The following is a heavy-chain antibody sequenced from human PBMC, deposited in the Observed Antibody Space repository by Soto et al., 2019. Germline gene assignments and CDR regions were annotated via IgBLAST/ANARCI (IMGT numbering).Heavy chain of an antibody. CDR3: ARALGNDFWTSDALDI. J-gene: IGHJ3*02. D-gene: IGHD3-3*01. V-gene: IGHV4-4*07. CDR2: VYTSGSN. CDR1: GSSISGYY. Sequence: QVQLQESGPGLVKASETLSLTCRVSGSSISGYYWNWVRQSAGKGLEWLGRVYTSGSNKYNPSLKSRVDLSADTSGNSWTLTLRAVTAADTAVYYCARALGNDFWTSDALDIWGPGTMITVSS.